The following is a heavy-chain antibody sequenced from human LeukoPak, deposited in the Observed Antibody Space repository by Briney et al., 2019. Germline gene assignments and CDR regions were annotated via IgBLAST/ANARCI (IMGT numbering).Heavy chain of an antibody. D-gene: IGHD1-1*01. CDR1: GGSISSTNYY. CDR2: IYYSGST. J-gene: IGHJ4*02. V-gene: IGHV4-39*07. Sequence: SETLSLTCTVSGGSISSTNYYWGWIRQPPGKGLEWIGSIYYSGSTYYNPSLKSRLTISLDTSKNQFSLRLSSVTDADTAFYYCARRYNWNDRWDWGQGTLVTVSP. CDR3: ARRYNWNDRWD.